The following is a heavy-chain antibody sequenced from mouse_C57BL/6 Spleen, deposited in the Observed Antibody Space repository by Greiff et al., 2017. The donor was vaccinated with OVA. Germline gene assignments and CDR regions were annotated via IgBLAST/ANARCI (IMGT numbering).Heavy chain of an antibody. J-gene: IGHJ3*01. CDR2: IYPSDSET. V-gene: IGHV1-61*01. Sequence: VQLQQPGAELVRPGSSVKLSCKASGYTFTSYWMDWVKQRPGQGLEWIGNIYPSDSETHYNQKFKDKATLTVDKSSSTDYMQLSSLTSEDSAVYYCAREGTGTWFAYWGQGTLVTVSA. CDR3: AREGTGTWFAY. D-gene: IGHD2-14*01. CDR1: GYTFTSYW.